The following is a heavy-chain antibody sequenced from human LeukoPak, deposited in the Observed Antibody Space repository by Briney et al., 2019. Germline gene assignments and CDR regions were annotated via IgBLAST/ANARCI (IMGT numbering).Heavy chain of an antibody. CDR1: GYTFTSYG. D-gene: IGHD3-3*01. Sequence: WASVKVSCKASGYTFTSYGISWVRQAPGQGLEWMGWINPNSGGTNYAQKFQGRVTMTRDTSISTAYMELSRLRSDDTAVYYCARDRSYYDFWSGYYTADHVDLFDYWGQGTLVTVSS. CDR3: ARDRSYYDFWSGYYTADHVDLFDY. CDR2: INPNSGGT. J-gene: IGHJ4*02. V-gene: IGHV1-2*02.